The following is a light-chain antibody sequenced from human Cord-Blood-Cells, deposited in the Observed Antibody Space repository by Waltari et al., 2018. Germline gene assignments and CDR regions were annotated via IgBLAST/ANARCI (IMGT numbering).Light chain of an antibody. Sequence: QSALTQPPSASGSPGQSVTIPCTGTSSDVGGYNYVSWYQQHPGKAPKLMIYEVSKRPSGFPDLFSGSKSGNTASLTVAGLQAEDEADYYCSSYAGSNNWVFGGGTKLTVL. V-gene: IGLV2-8*01. J-gene: IGLJ3*02. CDR2: EVS. CDR1: SSDVGGYNY. CDR3: SSYAGSNNWV.